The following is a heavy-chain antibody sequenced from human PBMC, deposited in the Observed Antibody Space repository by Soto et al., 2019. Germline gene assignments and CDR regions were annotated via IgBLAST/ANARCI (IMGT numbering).Heavy chain of an antibody. Sequence: QVQLVQSGAEVKKPGSSVKVSCKASGGTFSSYTISWVRQAPGQGLEWMGRIIPILGIANYAQKFQGRVTITADKSTSTAYMELSSLRSEDTAVYYWARGGGRISWSYYFDYWGQGTLVTVSS. D-gene: IGHD3-16*01. CDR3: ARGGGRISWSYYFDY. V-gene: IGHV1-69*02. CDR2: IIPILGIA. CDR1: GGTFSSYT. J-gene: IGHJ4*02.